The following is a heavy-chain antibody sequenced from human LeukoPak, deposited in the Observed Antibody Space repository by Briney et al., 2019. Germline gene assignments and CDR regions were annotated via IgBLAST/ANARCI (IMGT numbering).Heavy chain of an antibody. Sequence: GGSLRLPCAASGFTFSNTYMTWVRQAPGKGLEWVANIKQDGSEKYYVDSVKGRFTISRDNAKNALHLQMNSLRAEDTAVYYCARGQGWLVDYWGQGTLVTVSS. D-gene: IGHD6-19*01. V-gene: IGHV3-7*05. CDR3: ARGQGWLVDY. CDR2: IKQDGSEK. J-gene: IGHJ4*02. CDR1: GFTFSNTY.